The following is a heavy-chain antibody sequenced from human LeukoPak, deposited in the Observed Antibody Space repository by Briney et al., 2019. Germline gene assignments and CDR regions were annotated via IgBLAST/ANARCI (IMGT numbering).Heavy chain of an antibody. CDR1: GFTFSSYA. V-gene: IGHV3-30-3*01. CDR2: ISYDGSNK. CDR3: ARDPRYYYDSSGYDFYFDY. D-gene: IGHD3-22*01. J-gene: IGHJ4*02. Sequence: GGSLRLSCAASGFTFSSYAMHWVRQAPGKGLEWVAVISYDGSNKYYADSVKGRFTISRDNSKNTLYLQMNSLRAEDTAVYYCARDPRYYYDSSGYDFYFDYWAREPWSPSPQ.